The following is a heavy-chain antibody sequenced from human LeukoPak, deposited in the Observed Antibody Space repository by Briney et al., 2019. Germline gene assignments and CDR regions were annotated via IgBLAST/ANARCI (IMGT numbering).Heavy chain of an antibody. Sequence: ASVKVSCKVSGYTLTELSMHWVRQAPGKGLEWVGGFDPEDGETIYAQKFQGRVIMTEDTSTDTAYMELSSLRSEDTAVYYCASTGGCSSISCYYYYGMDVWGQGTTVTVSS. CDR3: ASTGGCSSISCYYYYGMDV. D-gene: IGHD2-2*01. CDR2: FDPEDGET. V-gene: IGHV1-24*01. J-gene: IGHJ6*02. CDR1: GYTLTELS.